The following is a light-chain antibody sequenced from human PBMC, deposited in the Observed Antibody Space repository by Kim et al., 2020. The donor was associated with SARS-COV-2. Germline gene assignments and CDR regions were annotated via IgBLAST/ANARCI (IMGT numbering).Light chain of an antibody. J-gene: IGLJ2*01. V-gene: IGLV7-46*01. CDR3: LLSYSGARV. CDR1: TGAVTSGHY. CDR2: DTS. Sequence: QAVVTQEPSLTVSPGGTFTLTCGSSTGAVTSGHYPYWFQQKPGKAPRTLIYDTSNKHSWTPARFSGSLLGGKSALTLSGAQPEDEAEYYCLLSYSGARVFGGGNKVTVL.